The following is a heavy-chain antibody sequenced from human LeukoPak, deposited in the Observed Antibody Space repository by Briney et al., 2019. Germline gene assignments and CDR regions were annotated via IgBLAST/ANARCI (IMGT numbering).Heavy chain of an antibody. CDR3: AREGSSYYDFWSGFDHNWFDP. CDR1: GFTFSSYG. Sequence: PGGSLRLSCAASGFTFSSYGMHWVRQAPGKGLEWVAVIWYDGSNKYYADSVKGRFTISRDNSKNTLYLQMNSLRAEDTAVYYCAREGSSYYDFWSGFDHNWFDPWGQGTLVTVSS. V-gene: IGHV3-33*01. CDR2: IWYDGSNK. J-gene: IGHJ5*02. D-gene: IGHD3-3*01.